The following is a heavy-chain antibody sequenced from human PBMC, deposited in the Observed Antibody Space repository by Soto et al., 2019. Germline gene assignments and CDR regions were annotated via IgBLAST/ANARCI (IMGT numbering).Heavy chain of an antibody. V-gene: IGHV7-4-1*01. CDR2: INTNTGNP. J-gene: IGHJ6*02. CDR1: GYTFTSYA. D-gene: IGHD3-3*01. CDR3: AREGGVLLEWLPTFYYYYYGMDV. Sequence: VASVKVSCKASGYTFTSYAMNWVRQAPGQGLEWMGWINTNTGNPTYAQGFTGRFVFSLDTSVSTAYLQICSLKAEDTAVYYCAREGGVLLEWLPTFYYYYYGMDVWGQGTTVTDSS.